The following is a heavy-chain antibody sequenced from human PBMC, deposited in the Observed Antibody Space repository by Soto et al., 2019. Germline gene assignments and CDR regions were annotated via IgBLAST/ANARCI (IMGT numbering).Heavy chain of an antibody. CDR1: GGSISSGGYY. J-gene: IGHJ5*02. Sequence: PSETLSLTCTVSGGSISSGGYYWSWIRQHPGKGLEWIGYIYYSGSTYYNPSLKSRVTISVDTSKNQFSLKLSSVTAADTAVYYCARNGRRIVVVPPKVNWFDPWGQGTLVTVSS. V-gene: IGHV4-31*03. D-gene: IGHD2-2*01. CDR2: IYYSGST. CDR3: ARNGRRIVVVPPKVNWFDP.